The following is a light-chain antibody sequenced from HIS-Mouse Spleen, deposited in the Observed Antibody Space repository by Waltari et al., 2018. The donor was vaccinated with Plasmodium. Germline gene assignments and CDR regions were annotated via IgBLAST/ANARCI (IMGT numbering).Light chain of an antibody. CDR3: NSRDSSGNHVV. CDR2: GKN. Sequence: SSELTQDPALSVALGQTVRITCQGDSLRSYYASWYQQKPGQAPVLVIYGKNNRPSGIPDRVSGSSSGNTASLTITGAQAEDEADYYCNSRDSSGNHVVFGGGTKLTVL. V-gene: IGLV3-19*01. CDR1: SLRSYY. J-gene: IGLJ2*01.